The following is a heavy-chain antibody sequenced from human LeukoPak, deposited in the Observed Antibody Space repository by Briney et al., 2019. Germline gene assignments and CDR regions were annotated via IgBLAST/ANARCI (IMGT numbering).Heavy chain of an antibody. D-gene: IGHD4-17*01. Sequence: SETLSLTCAVYGGSFSGYYWSWIRQPPGKGLEWIGEINHSGSTNYNPSLKSRVTISVDTSKNQFSLKLSSVTAAGTAVYYCARGYGDYVRYYMVVWGKGTTVTVSS. CDR3: ARGYGDYVRYYMVV. CDR1: GGSFSGYY. CDR2: INHSGST. V-gene: IGHV4-34*01. J-gene: IGHJ6*03.